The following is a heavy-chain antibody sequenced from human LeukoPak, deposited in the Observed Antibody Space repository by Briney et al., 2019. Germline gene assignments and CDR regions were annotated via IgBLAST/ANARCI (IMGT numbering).Heavy chain of an antibody. V-gene: IGHV3-30*18. CDR1: GFTFSSYG. CDR2: ISYDGSNK. CDR3: AKDGFDY. J-gene: IGHJ4*02. Sequence: GWSLRLSCAASGFTFSSYGMHWVRQAPGKGLEWVAVISYDGSNKYYADSVKGRFTISRDNSKNTLYLQMNSLRAEDTAVYYCAKDGFDYWGQGTLVTVSS.